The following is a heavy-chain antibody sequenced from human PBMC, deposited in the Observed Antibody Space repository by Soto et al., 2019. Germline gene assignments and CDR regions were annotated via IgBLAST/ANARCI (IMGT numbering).Heavy chain of an antibody. J-gene: IGHJ4*02. CDR3: AKESRITMIVVVIYYFDY. Sequence: GGSLRLSCAASGFTFSSYAMSWVRQAPGKGLEWVSAISGSGGSTYYADSVKGRFTISRDNSKNTLYLQMNSLRAEDTAVYYCAKESRITMIVVVIYYFDYWGQGTLVTVSS. CDR1: GFTFSSYA. D-gene: IGHD3-22*01. V-gene: IGHV3-23*01. CDR2: ISGSGGST.